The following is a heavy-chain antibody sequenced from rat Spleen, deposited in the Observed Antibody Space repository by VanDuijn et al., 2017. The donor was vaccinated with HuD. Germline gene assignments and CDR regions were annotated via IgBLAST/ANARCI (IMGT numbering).Heavy chain of an antibody. Sequence: EVQLVESDGGLVRPGRSLKLSCAASGFTFSDYYMAWVRQAPGKGLEWVASITNAAGKVHYPDSVKGRFTISRDTAQNTLYLQMNSPTSEDTATYYCSTYSDFGTSPFAFWGHGTLVTVSS. V-gene: IGHV5-20*01. CDR2: ITNAAGKV. CDR1: GFTFSDYY. J-gene: IGHJ3*01. CDR3: STYSDFGTSPFAF. D-gene: IGHD3-2*01.